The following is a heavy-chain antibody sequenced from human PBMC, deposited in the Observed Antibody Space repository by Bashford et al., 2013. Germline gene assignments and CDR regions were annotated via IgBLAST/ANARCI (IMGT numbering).Heavy chain of an antibody. J-gene: IGHJ5*01. CDR1: GFTFSSHV. Sequence: HSGGSLRLSCAASGFTFSSHVMNWVRQAPGKGLEWVSLISGSGDYTIYADSVKGRFTISRDDSQNTLYLQMNSLRADDTAIYYCAKDLRFDSWGQGTLVTVSS. CDR3: AKDLRFDS. CDR2: ISGSGDYT. V-gene: IGHV3-23*01.